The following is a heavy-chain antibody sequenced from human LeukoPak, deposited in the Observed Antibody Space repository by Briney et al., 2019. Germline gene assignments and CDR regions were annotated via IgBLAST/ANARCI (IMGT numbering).Heavy chain of an antibody. CDR3: AREHYYDSTAYLD. CDR1: GYSISSGYY. V-gene: IGHV4-38-2*02. D-gene: IGHD3-22*01. Sequence: SETQSLTCTVSGYSISSGYYWGWIRQPPGKALEWIGSIYHSGSTYYNPSLKSRVTISVDTSKNQFSLKLTSVTAADTAVYYCAREHYYDSTAYLDWGQGTLVSVSS. J-gene: IGHJ4*02. CDR2: IYHSGST.